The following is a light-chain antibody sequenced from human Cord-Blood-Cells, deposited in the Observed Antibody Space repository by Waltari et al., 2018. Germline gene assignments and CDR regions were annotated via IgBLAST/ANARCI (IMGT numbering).Light chain of an antibody. V-gene: IGLV2-14*01. Sequence: QSALTQPASVSGSPGQSLTIPCTGTSSDVGGSNYVSWYQQHPGKAPKLMLYDVSNRPSGVSNRFSGSKSGNTASLTISGLQAEDEADYYCSSYTSSSTLVFGTGTKVTVL. CDR2: DVS. J-gene: IGLJ1*01. CDR3: SSYTSSSTLV. CDR1: SSDVGGSNY.